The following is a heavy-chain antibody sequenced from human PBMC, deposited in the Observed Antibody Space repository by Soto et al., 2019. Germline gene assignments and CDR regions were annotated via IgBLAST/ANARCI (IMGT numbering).Heavy chain of an antibody. Sequence: GGSLRLSCAASGFTFSDYYMSWMRQAPEKGLEWVSYVSGDGGAKSYADSVKGRFSISRDNAKNSLYLLMNSLRAEDTAVYYCARLGSIAAAGTLDYWGQGTLVTVSS. D-gene: IGHD6-25*01. CDR2: VSGDGGAK. V-gene: IGHV3-11*01. CDR3: ARLGSIAAAGTLDY. J-gene: IGHJ4*02. CDR1: GFTFSDYY.